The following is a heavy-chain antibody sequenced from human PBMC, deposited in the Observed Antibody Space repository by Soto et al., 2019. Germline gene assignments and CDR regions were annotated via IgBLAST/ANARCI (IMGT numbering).Heavy chain of an antibody. D-gene: IGHD6-13*01. J-gene: IGHJ4*02. CDR2: IIPIFGTA. CDR1: GGTFSSYA. V-gene: IGHV1-69*13. Sequence: SVKVSCKASGGTFSSYAISWGRQAPGQGLEWMGGIIPIFGTANYAQKFQGRVTITADESTSTAYMELSSLRSEDTAVYYCARGRDSSSWADYWGQGTLVTSPQ. CDR3: ARGRDSSSWADY.